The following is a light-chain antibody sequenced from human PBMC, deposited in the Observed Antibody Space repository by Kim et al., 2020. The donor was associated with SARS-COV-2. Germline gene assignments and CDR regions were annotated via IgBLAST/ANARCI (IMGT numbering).Light chain of an antibody. Sequence: ASVKPTCTLSSGHSSYAIAWHQQQPEKGPRYLMKLNSDGSHSKGDGIPDRFSGSSSGAEHYLTISSLQSEDEADYYCQTWGTGAWVFGGGTQLTVL. J-gene: IGLJ3*02. V-gene: IGLV4-69*01. CDR3: QTWGTGAWV. CDR2: LNSDGSH. CDR1: SGHSSYA.